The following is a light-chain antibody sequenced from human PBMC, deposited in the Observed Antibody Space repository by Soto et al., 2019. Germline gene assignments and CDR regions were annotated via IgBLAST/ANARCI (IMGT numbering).Light chain of an antibody. V-gene: IGKV2-28*01. CDR1: QSLLHSNGYTY. Sequence: DIVMTQSPLSLPVTPGEPASISCRSSQSLLHSNGYTYLDWYLQKPGQSPQLLIYLGSNRASGVPDRFIGSGSGTDFTLKISRVEAEDVGVYYCMQALQSPWTFGQGTKVEIK. CDR2: LGS. CDR3: MQALQSPWT. J-gene: IGKJ1*01.